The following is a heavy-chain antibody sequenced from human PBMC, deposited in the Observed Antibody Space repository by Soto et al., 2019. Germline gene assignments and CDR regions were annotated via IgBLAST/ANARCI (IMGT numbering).Heavy chain of an antibody. CDR3: ASEEPGGFLFDY. J-gene: IGHJ4*02. CDR1: GGSISSYY. Sequence: QVQLQESGPGLVKPSETLSLTCTVSGGSISSYYWSWVRQPPGKGLQWIGYIYYSGSTYYNPSLKGRATISADTSKNQFSLRLTSVTAADTAVYYCASEEPGGFLFDYWGQGILVTVSS. CDR2: IYYSGST. D-gene: IGHD2-15*01. V-gene: IGHV4-59*01.